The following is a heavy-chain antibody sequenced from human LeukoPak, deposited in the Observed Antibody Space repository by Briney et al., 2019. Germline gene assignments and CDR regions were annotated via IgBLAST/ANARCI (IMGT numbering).Heavy chain of an antibody. Sequence: GGSLRLSCAASGFTFGSYSMNWVRQAPGKGLEWVSSISSSSSYIYYADSVKGRFTISRDNAKNSLYLQMNSLRAEDTAVYYCARDSYDFWSGQNWFDPWGQGTLVTVSS. D-gene: IGHD3-3*01. CDR2: ISSSSSYI. CDR3: ARDSYDFWSGQNWFDP. V-gene: IGHV3-21*01. J-gene: IGHJ5*02. CDR1: GFTFGSYS.